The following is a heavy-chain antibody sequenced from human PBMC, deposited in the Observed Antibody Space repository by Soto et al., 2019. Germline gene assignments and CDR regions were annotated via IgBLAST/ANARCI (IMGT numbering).Heavy chain of an antibody. V-gene: IGHV1-3*01. D-gene: IGHD2-2*01. CDR3: ARVPNVVVPAALSF. CDR2: INAANGNT. J-gene: IGHJ4*02. CDR1: GFPFTYYA. Sequence: GASVKVSCEASGFPFTYYALHWVRQAPGKRLEWVGWINAANGNTTYSENFKGKVTITSETSASTAYMEPSSLRSEDTAVYYCARVPNVVVPAALSFWGPGTLVTVSS.